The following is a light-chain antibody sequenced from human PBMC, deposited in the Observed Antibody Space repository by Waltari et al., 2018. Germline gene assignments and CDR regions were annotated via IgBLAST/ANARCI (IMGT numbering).Light chain of an antibody. CDR2: GTS. V-gene: IGKV3-11*01. Sequence: EIVLTQSPATLSLSPGERATLSCRASQRVGSSLAWYQQKPGQAPRLLIYGTSNRATGIPARFSGSGSGTDFTLAISSLEPEDFAVYYCQHRGHWPPDATFGPGTKVEIK. J-gene: IGKJ3*01. CDR1: QRVGSS. CDR3: QHRGHWPPDAT.